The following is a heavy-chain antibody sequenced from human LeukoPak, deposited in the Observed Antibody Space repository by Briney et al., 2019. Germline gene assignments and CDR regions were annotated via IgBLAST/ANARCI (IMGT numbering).Heavy chain of an antibody. CDR2: INHSGST. Sequence: SQTLSPTCAVYGGSFSGYYWSWIRQPPGKGLEWIGEINHSGSTNYNSSLKSRVPISVDKSKNQFSLKLNSVTAADTAGYYCARVVGANRDYYYYQMDVWGKGTTVTVSS. CDR1: GGSFSGYY. D-gene: IGHD1-26*01. J-gene: IGHJ6*03. CDR3: ARVVGANRDYYYYQMDV. V-gene: IGHV4-34*01.